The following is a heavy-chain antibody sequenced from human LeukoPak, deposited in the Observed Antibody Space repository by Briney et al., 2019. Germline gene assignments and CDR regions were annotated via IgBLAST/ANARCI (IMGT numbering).Heavy chain of an antibody. J-gene: IGHJ4*02. V-gene: IGHV3-7*03. CDR2: IRQDGDTK. D-gene: IGHD6-13*01. CDR1: GLTFRNYA. CDR3: ARSLPYGTTWYGRSDF. Sequence: PGGSLRLSCAASGLTFRNYAMSWVRQAPGKGLEWVANIRQDGDTKYYVDSVKGRFTISRDNAMNSLYLQMNSLRAEDTAIYYCARSLPYGTTWYGRSDFWGQGTLVTVSS.